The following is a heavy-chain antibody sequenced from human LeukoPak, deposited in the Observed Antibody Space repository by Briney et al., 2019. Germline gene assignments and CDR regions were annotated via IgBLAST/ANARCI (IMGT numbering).Heavy chain of an antibody. Sequence: PGGSLRLSCAASGFTFSSYSMNWVRQAPGKGLEWVSYISSSSSTIYYADSVKGRFTISRDNAKNSLYLQMSSLRAEDTAVYYCARERGVVVPAANEFDYWGQGTLVTVSS. CDR1: GFTFSSYS. V-gene: IGHV3-48*01. CDR2: ISSSSSTI. D-gene: IGHD2-2*01. J-gene: IGHJ4*02. CDR3: ARERGVVVPAANEFDY.